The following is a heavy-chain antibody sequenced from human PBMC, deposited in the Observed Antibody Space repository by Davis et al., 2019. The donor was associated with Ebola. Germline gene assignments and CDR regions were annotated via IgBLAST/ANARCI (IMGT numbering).Heavy chain of an antibody. J-gene: IGHJ4*02. V-gene: IGHV4-59*08. Sequence: SDTLSLTCTVSGGSISSYYWSWIRQPPGKGLEWIGSIGTMFYSGSTHYNPSLKSRVSISVDTSKNHFTLKLGSVTAADTAVYYCARHVVGRVAGGSIDHWGQGTLVTVSS. CDR3: ARHVVGRVAGGSIDH. D-gene: IGHD5-24*01. CDR2: IGTMFYSGST. CDR1: GGSISSYY.